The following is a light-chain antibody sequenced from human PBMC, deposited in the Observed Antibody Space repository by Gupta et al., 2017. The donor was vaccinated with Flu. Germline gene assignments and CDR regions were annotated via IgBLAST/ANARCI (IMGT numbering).Light chain of an antibody. V-gene: IGKV3-20*01. CDR2: VAS. CDR3: KQYGVT. Sequence: VWMYLPATLSLSPGEIDTLSCRASQSVSSIYLAWYQQKPGQAPRLLIDVASSRATSIPDRCSGSGSVTDFTLTISRLEPEDSAVYYCKQYGVTFGRWTKVEIK. J-gene: IGKJ1*01. CDR1: QSVSSIY.